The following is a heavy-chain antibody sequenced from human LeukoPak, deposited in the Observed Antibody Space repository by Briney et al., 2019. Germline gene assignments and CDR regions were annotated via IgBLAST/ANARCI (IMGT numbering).Heavy chain of an antibody. Sequence: ESGPTLVKPSETLSLTCTVSGGSISSSTFYWGWIRQPPGKGLEWIGRIYTSGSTNYNPSLKSRVTISVDTSKNQFSLKLSSVTAADTAVYYCARETRWLQEKHYYYMDVWGKGTTVTISS. D-gene: IGHD5-24*01. CDR2: IYTSGST. CDR1: GGSISSSTFY. CDR3: ARETRWLQEKHYYYMDV. V-gene: IGHV4-39*07. J-gene: IGHJ6*03.